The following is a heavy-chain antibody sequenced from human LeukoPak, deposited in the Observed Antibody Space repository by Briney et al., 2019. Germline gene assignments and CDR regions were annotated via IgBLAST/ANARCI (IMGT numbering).Heavy chain of an antibody. CDR3: ARDTYYGSGRFDY. CDR2: INTDGSTT. J-gene: IGHJ4*02. V-gene: IGHV3-74*01. CDR1: GFTFSNYW. Sequence: PGGSLRLSCAASGFTFSNYWMHWVRQAPGKGLVWVSRINTDGSTTSCADSVKGRFTISRDNAKNTLYLQMNSLRAEDTAVYYCARDTYYGSGRFDYWGQGTLATVSS. D-gene: IGHD3-10*01.